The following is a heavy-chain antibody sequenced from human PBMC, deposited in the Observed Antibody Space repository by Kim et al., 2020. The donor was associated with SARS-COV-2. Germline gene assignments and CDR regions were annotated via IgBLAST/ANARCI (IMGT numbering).Heavy chain of an antibody. CDR1: GFTFSNYG. Sequence: GGSLRLSCAASGFTFSNYGMHWVRQAPGKGLEWVAVISYDGSKKYYTDSVKGRSTFSRDNSKNTLYLQMNSLRAEDSSVYYCAKDRIAPAYYDYYGLDV. J-gene: IGHJ6*01. CDR3: AKDRIAPAYYDYYGLDV. V-gene: IGHV3-30*18. D-gene: IGHD6-13*01. CDR2: ISYDGSKK.